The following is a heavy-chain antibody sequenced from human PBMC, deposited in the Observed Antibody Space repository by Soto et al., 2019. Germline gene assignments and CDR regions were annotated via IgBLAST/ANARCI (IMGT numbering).Heavy chain of an antibody. J-gene: IGHJ5*02. V-gene: IGHV3-11*06. D-gene: IGHD2-21*02. CDR3: AIYTAVGLGPRWFDP. Sequence: GGSLRLSCAASGLTFSDYYMSWIRQAPGKGLEWVSYISSSSSYTNYADSVKGRFTISRDNAKDSLYLQMNSLRAEDTAVYYCAIYTAVGLGPRWFDPWGQGTLVTVS. CDR2: ISSSSSYT. CDR1: GLTFSDYY.